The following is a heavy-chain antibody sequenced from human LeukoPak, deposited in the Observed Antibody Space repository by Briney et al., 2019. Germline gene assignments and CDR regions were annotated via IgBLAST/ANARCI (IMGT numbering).Heavy chain of an antibody. Sequence: SETLSLTFTAPGVSISSYYWSWIRQPPRKGLEWIGYIYYSGSTNYNPSLKSRVTISVDTSKNQFSLKLSSVTAADTAVYYCARSVEGYCRGGSCYYYSYYMDVWGKGTTVTVSS. CDR3: ARSVEGYCRGGSCYYYSYYMDV. CDR1: GVSISSYY. D-gene: IGHD2-15*01. J-gene: IGHJ6*03. V-gene: IGHV4-59*01. CDR2: IYYSGST.